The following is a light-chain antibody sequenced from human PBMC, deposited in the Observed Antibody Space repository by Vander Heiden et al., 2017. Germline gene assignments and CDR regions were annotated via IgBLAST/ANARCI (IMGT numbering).Light chain of an antibody. CDR3: HQDYTLPYT. V-gene: IGKV1-33*01. Sequence: DIQMTQSPSSLSASIGDRVTITCQASQGINNQLNWYQQKPGKAPELLIYGASNFETPVPSRFSGSGTGTAFTFTISSLQPEAFATYFCHQDYTLPYTFDQGTGLEIK. CDR2: GAS. CDR1: QGINNQ. J-gene: IGKJ2*01.